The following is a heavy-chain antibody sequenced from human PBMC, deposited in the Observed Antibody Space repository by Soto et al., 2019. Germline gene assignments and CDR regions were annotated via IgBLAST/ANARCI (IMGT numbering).Heavy chain of an antibody. J-gene: IGHJ4*02. Sequence: QVQLVHSGAEVKKPGSSVKVSCKASGGTFGSHGIAWVRQSPGQGLEWMGGFIAMLGTPTYAKKVQGRATITADESLTSSYLDLRSLRSEDTGVYFCARGVMANFDYWGEGTVVTVSS. CDR1: GGTFGSHG. V-gene: IGHV1-69*01. CDR3: ARGVMANFDY. D-gene: IGHD3-16*01. CDR2: FIAMLGTP.